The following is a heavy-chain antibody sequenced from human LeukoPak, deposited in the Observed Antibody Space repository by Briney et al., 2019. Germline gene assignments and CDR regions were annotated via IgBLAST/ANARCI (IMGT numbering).Heavy chain of an antibody. Sequence: SETLSLTCTGSGGSISSYYWSWIRQPPGKGVKWIGYIYYSGSTNYNPSLKSRVTISVDTSKNQFSLKLSSVTAADTAVYYCARAPEGAGGAFDIWGQGTMVTVSS. CDR2: IYYSGST. D-gene: IGHD4/OR15-4a*01. CDR3: ARAPEGAGGAFDI. V-gene: IGHV4-59*01. J-gene: IGHJ3*02. CDR1: GGSISSYY.